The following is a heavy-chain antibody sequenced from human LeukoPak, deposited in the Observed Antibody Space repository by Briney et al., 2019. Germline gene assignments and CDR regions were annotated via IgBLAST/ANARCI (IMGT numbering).Heavy chain of an antibody. CDR1: GFTFSSYE. D-gene: IGHD4-23*01. Sequence: SGGSLRLSCAGSGFTFSSYEMNWVRQAPGKGLEWVSYISSSGRAIYYADSVKGRFTVSRDNAKNSLYLQMNSLRAEDTAVYYCARCPRWAHFDYWGQGTLATVSS. CDR2: ISSSGRAI. V-gene: IGHV3-48*03. CDR3: ARCPRWAHFDY. J-gene: IGHJ4*02.